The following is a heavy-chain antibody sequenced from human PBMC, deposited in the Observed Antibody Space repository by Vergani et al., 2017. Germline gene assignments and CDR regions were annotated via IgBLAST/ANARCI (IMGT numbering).Heavy chain of an antibody. D-gene: IGHD3-3*01. V-gene: IGHV4-59*01. J-gene: IGHJ4*02. Sequence: QVQLQESGPGLVKPSQTLSLTCTVSGGSISSYYWSWIRQPPGKGLEWIGYIYYSGSTNYNPSLKSRVTISVDTSKNQFSLKLGSVTAADTAVYYCARGLYDFLSGYYTTCYFDYWGQGTLVTVSS. CDR1: GGSISSYY. CDR2: IYYSGST. CDR3: ARGLYDFLSGYYTTCYFDY.